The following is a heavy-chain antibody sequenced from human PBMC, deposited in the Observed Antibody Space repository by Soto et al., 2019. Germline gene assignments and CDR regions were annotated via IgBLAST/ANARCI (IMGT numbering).Heavy chain of an antibody. Sequence: QVQLQESGPGLVKPSQTLSLTCTVSGGSISSGGYYWSWIRQHPGKGLEWIVDIYYSGSTYYNPSLKSRVTISVDTSKNQFSLKLSSVTAADTAVYYCARNTYYDFWSGYYRINWFDPWGQGTLVTVSS. D-gene: IGHD3-3*01. CDR1: GGSISSGGYY. V-gene: IGHV4-31*03. CDR2: IYYSGST. J-gene: IGHJ5*02. CDR3: ARNTYYDFWSGYYRINWFDP.